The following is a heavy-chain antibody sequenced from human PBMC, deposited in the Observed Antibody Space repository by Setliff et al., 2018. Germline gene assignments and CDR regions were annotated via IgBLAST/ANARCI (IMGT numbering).Heavy chain of an antibody. Sequence: SETLSLTCAVYGGSFSGYYWSWIRQPPGKGLEWIGEINHGGSTNYNPSLKSRVTISVDTSKNQFSLKLSSVTAADTAVYYCARRYNFWSGYLDYWGQGTLVTVSS. CDR2: INHGGST. V-gene: IGHV4-34*01. D-gene: IGHD3-3*01. J-gene: IGHJ4*02. CDR3: ARRYNFWSGYLDY. CDR1: GGSFSGYY.